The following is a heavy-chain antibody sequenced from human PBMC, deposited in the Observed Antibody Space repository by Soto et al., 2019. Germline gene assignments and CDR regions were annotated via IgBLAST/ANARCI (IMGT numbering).Heavy chain of an antibody. CDR3: ASVVGSGWYDA. CDR1: GGYIVSGGYS. Sequence: SETLSLTCAVSGGYIVSGGYSWSWTRQPPGKGLEWIGTAYPRGSTYYDPSLNSRVTISLDLSKNQCTLNLNAVTAGDSAVYHCASVVGSGWYDAWGQGTLVTVSS. J-gene: IGHJ5*02. D-gene: IGHD6-19*01. CDR2: AYPRGST. V-gene: IGHV4-30-2*01.